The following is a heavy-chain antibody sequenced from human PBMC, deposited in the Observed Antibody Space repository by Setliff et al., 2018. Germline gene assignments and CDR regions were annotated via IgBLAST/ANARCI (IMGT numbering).Heavy chain of an antibody. CDR1: GGTFGTYA. J-gene: IGHJ4*02. V-gene: IGHV1-69*10. CDR2: IIPILGIA. Sequence: SVKVSCKASGGTFGTYAINWVRQAPGQGLEWMGGIIPILGIANYAQKFQGRVTITADKSTSTAYMELSSLRSEDTAVYYCAREAASRFDYWGQGTLVTVSS. D-gene: IGHD2-15*01. CDR3: AREAASRFDY.